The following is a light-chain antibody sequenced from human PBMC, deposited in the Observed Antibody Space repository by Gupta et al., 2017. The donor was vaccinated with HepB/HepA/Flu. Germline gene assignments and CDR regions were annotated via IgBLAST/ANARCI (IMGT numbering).Light chain of an antibody. V-gene: IGLV2-14*01. Sequence: SALPQPASVSGSPGQSITISCTGTSSDVGGYNSVSWYQQHPGKAPKLMIYDVSNRPSGVSNRFSGSKSGNTASLTISGLQAEDEADYYCSSYTSSSTYVFGTGTKVTVL. CDR2: DVS. CDR1: SSDVGGYNS. J-gene: IGLJ1*01. CDR3: SSYTSSSTYV.